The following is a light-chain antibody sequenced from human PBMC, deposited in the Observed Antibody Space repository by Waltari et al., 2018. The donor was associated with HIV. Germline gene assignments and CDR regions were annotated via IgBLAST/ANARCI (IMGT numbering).Light chain of an antibody. CDR3: SSYANKNGFYVV. J-gene: IGLJ2*01. CDR1: TTDLGGYNY. Sequence: QSALTQPPSASGSPGQSVTISCTGTTTDLGGYNYVSWSQQNPGKAPQLVISEVTKRPSGVPVRFSGSKSGTTASLTVSGLQTEDEADYYCSSYANKNGFYVVFGGGTKLTVL. CDR2: EVT. V-gene: IGLV2-8*01.